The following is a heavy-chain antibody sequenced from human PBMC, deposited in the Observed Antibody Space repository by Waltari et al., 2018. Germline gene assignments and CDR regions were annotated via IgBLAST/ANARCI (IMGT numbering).Heavy chain of an antibody. CDR1: GFTFSSYA. J-gene: IGHJ4*02. V-gene: IGHV3-30*01. CDR2: ISDDGSNK. Sequence: QVQLVESGGGVVQPGRSLRLSCAASGFTFSSYAMHWVRQAPGKGLEWVAVISDDGSNKYYADSVKGRFTISRDNSKNTLYLQMNSLRAEDTAVYYCASRQGKYWGQGTLVTVSS. CDR3: ASRQGKY.